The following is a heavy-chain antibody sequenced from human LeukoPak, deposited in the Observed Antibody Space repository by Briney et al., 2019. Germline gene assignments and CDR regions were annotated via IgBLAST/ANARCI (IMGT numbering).Heavy chain of an antibody. CDR1: GFTFSSYG. CDR3: AKESGYSRQPIDY. V-gene: IGHV3-30*02. J-gene: IGHJ4*02. D-gene: IGHD6-13*01. CDR2: IRYDGSNK. Sequence: GGSLRLSCAASGFTFSSYGMHWVRQAPGKGLEWVAFIRYDGSNKYYADSVKGRFTISRDNSKNTLYLQMNSLRAEDTAVYYCAKESGYSRQPIDYWGQGTLVTVSS.